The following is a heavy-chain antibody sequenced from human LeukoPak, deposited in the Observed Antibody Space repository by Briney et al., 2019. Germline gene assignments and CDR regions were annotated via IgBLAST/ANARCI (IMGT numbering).Heavy chain of an antibody. CDR1: GFTFSSYA. CDR3: TRAAGITGTSRDNWFDP. V-gene: IGHV3-33*08. Sequence: PGGSLRLSCAASGFTFSSYAMHWVRQAPGKGLEWVASIWHDGNRKYHADSVEGRFTISRDNSKNTVYVQMNSLRADDTAVYYCTRAAGITGTSRDNWFDPWGQGTLVIVSS. J-gene: IGHJ5*02. D-gene: IGHD1/OR15-1a*01. CDR2: IWHDGNRK.